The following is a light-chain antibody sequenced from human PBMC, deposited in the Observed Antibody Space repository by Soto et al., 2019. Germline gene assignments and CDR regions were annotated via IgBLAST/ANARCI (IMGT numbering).Light chain of an antibody. CDR3: QQYESVPRT. CDR2: KAS. J-gene: IGKJ1*01. V-gene: IGKV1-5*03. Sequence: DIQMTQSPSTLPASVGDRVTITCRASQSINNWLAWSQQKPGKAPKLFIFKASTLESGVPSRLSGSGYGREFTLSISSLQPDDFETYVCQQYESVPRTFGQGTKV. CDR1: QSINNW.